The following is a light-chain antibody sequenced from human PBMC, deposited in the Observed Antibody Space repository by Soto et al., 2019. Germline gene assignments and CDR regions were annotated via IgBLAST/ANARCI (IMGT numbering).Light chain of an antibody. V-gene: IGKV3-20*01. J-gene: IGKJ5*01. Sequence: EIVKTKSPATLSVSPGERATLSCRASQSVTNNYLAWFQQKPGQAPRLLIYGASSRATGIPDRFSGSGSGTDFTLTISRLEPEDFAVYYCQQYGSSPITFGQGTRLEI. CDR2: GAS. CDR1: QSVTNNY. CDR3: QQYGSSPIT.